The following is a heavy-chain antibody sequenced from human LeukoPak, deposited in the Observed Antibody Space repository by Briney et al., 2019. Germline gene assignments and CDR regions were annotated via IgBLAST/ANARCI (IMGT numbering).Heavy chain of an antibody. J-gene: IGHJ6*02. D-gene: IGHD1-26*01. CDR2: ISGSGGST. CDR1: GFTFSSYG. V-gene: IGHV3-23*01. Sequence: GGSLRLSCAASGFTFSSYGMHWVRQAPGRGLEWVSGISGSGGSTYYADSVKGRFTISRDNSKNTLYLQMNSLRAEDTAVYYCASPVSGYYYYGMDVWGQGTTVTVSS. CDR3: ASPVSGYYYYGMDV.